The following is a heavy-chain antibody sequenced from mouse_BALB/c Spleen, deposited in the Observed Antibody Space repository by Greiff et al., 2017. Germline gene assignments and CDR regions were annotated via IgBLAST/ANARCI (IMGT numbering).Heavy chain of an antibody. CDR2: ISCYNGAT. Sequence: LVKTGASVKISCKASGYSFTGYYMHWVKQSHGKSLEWVGYISCYNGATSYNQKFKGKATFTVDTSSSTAYMQFNSLTSEDSAVYYCAREGLRRGYAMDYWGQGTSVTVSS. CDR1: GYSFTGYY. CDR3: AREGLRRGYAMDY. J-gene: IGHJ4*01. V-gene: IGHV1S34*01. D-gene: IGHD2-4*01.